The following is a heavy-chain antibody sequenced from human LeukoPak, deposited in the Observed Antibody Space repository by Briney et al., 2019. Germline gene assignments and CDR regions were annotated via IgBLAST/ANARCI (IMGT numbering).Heavy chain of an antibody. CDR2: IQYDGSDK. Sequence: GGSLRLSCAASGFTFSSYGMHWVRQAPGKGLEGVAFIQYDGSDKYYADSVKGRFTISRDNSKNTLYLQMNSLRPEDTAVYYCAPAPRGHYYFDYWGQGTLVTVSS. CDR1: GFTFSSYG. J-gene: IGHJ4*02. V-gene: IGHV3-30*02. CDR3: APAPRGHYYFDY.